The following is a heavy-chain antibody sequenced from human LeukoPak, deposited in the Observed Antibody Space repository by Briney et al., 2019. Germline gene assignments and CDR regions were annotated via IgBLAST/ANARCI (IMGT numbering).Heavy chain of an antibody. V-gene: IGHV3-11*05. D-gene: IGHD2-21*02. CDR3: ARDCGSDCSQAFDI. CDR2: ISIGSSYT. CDR1: GLTFSDYY. Sequence: PGGSLRLSCAASGLTFSDYYMSWIRQAPGKGLEWVSYISIGSSYTNYADSVKGRFTISRDNAKNSLYLQMNSLRVEDTAVYYCARDCGSDCSQAFDIWGQGTMVTVSS. J-gene: IGHJ3*02.